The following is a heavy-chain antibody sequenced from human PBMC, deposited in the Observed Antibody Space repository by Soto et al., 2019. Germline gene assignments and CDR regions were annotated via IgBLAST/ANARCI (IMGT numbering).Heavy chain of an antibody. D-gene: IGHD2-2*01. CDR3: TTDLPPIVVVPAAIVYGMDV. CDR2: IKSKTDGGTT. Sequence: GGSLRLSCAASGFTFSNAWMSWVRQAPGKGLEWVGRIKSKTDGGTTDYAAPVKGRFTISRDDSKNTLYLQMNSLKTEDTAVYYSTTDLPPIVVVPAAIVYGMDVWGQGTTVTVSS. CDR1: GFTFSNAW. J-gene: IGHJ6*02. V-gene: IGHV3-15*01.